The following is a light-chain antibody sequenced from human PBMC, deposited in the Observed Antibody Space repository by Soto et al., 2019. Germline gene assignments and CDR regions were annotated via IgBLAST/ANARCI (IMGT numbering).Light chain of an antibody. CDR2: EVS. CDR3: SSYAGSNTVV. Sequence: QSVLTQPPSVSGSPGQSVTISCTGTSSDVGGYNYVSWYQQHPGKAPKLMIYEVSKRPSGVPDRFSGSKSGNTASLTVSGLQAEDDADYYCSSYAGSNTVVFGGGTKLTVL. V-gene: IGLV2-8*01. J-gene: IGLJ2*01. CDR1: SSDVGGYNY.